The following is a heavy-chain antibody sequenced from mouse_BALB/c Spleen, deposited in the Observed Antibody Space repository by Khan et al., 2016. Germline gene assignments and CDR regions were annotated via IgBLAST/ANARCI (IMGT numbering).Heavy chain of an antibody. CDR1: GFTFSTYG. CDR2: ISSGGGYT. CDR3: ARRIYCDYENCAMDY. J-gene: IGHJ4*01. V-gene: IGHV5-6*01. D-gene: IGHD2-4*01. Sequence: EVQLVESGGDLVKPGGSLKLSCAASGFTFSTYGMSWVRQSPDKRLEWVATISSGGGYTYYPDSLKGRFIISRDNAKHTLYLQMSSLKSEDTAMYYCARRIYCDYENCAMDYWGQGTSVTVSS.